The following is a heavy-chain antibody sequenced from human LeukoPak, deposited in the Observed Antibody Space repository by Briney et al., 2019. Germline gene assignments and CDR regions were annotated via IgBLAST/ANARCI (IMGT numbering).Heavy chain of an antibody. J-gene: IGHJ6*03. CDR3: GRSFRTAGIRYYYMDV. D-gene: IGHD6-13*01. Sequence: SETLSLTCTVSGGTISSHYWSWIRQPPGKGLEWIGYIYYSGSTNYNPSLKSRVTMSVDTSKNQFSLKLTSVTAADTAVYYCGRSFRTAGIRYYYMDVWGKGTTVTVSS. V-gene: IGHV4-59*11. CDR2: IYYSGST. CDR1: GGTISSHY.